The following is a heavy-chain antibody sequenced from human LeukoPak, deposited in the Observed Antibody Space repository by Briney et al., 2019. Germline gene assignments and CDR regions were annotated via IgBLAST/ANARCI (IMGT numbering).Heavy chain of an antibody. D-gene: IGHD4-17*01. Sequence: PGGSLRLSCVVSGFTFNRCWMDWVRQAPGKGLEWVAHINPDGRDTYYVDSVKGRFTISRDNAKNSLYLQMNSLRAEDTAVYYCARRITVTPGYYYYYGMDVWGQGTTVTVSS. V-gene: IGHV3-7*01. CDR3: ARRITVTPGYYYYYGMDV. J-gene: IGHJ6*02. CDR2: INPDGRDT. CDR1: GFTFNRCW.